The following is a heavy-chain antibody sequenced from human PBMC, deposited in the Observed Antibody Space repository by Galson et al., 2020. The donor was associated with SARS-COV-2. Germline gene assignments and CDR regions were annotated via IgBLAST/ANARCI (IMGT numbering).Heavy chain of an antibody. CDR3: ARGRRFITIFGVVIVYDAFDI. J-gene: IGHJ3*02. CDR2: INTNTGNP. D-gene: IGHD3-3*01. Sequence: ASVKVSCKASGYTFTSYAMNWVRQAPGQGLEWMGWINTNTGNPTYAQGFTGRFVFSLDTSVSTAYLQISSLKAEDTAVYYCARGRRFITIFGVVIVYDAFDIWGQGTMVTVSS. V-gene: IGHV7-4-1*02. CDR1: GYTFTSYA.